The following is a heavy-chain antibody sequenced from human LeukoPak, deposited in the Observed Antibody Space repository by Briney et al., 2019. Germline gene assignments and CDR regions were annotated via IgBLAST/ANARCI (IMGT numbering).Heavy chain of an antibody. Sequence: QPGGSLRLSCAASGFTFSSYAMNWVRQAPGKGLEWVSYISSSSSTIYYADSVKGRFTISRDNAKNSLYLQMNSLRAEDTAVYYCARCRGTNWFDPWGQGTLVTVSS. CDR2: ISSSSSTI. D-gene: IGHD1-7*01. J-gene: IGHJ5*02. CDR1: GFTFSSYA. CDR3: ARCRGTNWFDP. V-gene: IGHV3-48*01.